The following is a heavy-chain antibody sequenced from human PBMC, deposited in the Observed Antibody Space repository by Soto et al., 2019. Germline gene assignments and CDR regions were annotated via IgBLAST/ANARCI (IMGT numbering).Heavy chain of an antibody. CDR2: INSDGSMT. Sequence: EVQLVESGGGLVQPGGSLRLSCAASGFTCSRYWMHWVRQAPGEGLMWVSRINSDGSMTSYADSVKGRFTISRDNAKNTVYLHMNSLSADDTARYYCVRGKDQYNTLTYSYYDQWGQGTLVTVSS. CDR1: GFTCSRYW. CDR3: VRGKDQYNTLTYSYYDQ. J-gene: IGHJ5*02. V-gene: IGHV3-74*01. D-gene: IGHD4-4*01.